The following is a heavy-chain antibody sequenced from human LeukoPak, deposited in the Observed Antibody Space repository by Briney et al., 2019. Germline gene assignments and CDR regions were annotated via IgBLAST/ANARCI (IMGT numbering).Heavy chain of an antibody. Sequence: SETLSLTCAVSGYSISSGYYWGWIRQPPGKGLEWTGSIFHSGSTYYNPSLKSRVTLSIDTSKNQFSLRLSSVTATDTAVYYCARVFGNFSDRWFDPWGQGTLVTVSS. CDR3: ARVFGNFSDRWFDP. CDR2: IFHSGST. D-gene: IGHD3-22*01. J-gene: IGHJ5*02. V-gene: IGHV4-38-2*01. CDR1: GYSISSGYY.